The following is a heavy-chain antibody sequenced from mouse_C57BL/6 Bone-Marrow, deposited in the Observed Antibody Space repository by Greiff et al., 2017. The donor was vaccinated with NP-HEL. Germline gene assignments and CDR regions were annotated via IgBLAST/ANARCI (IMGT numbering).Heavy chain of an antibody. CDR1: GFTFTDYY. CDR3: ARSIYYDYADNPFYAMDY. CDR2: IRNKASGYTT. Sequence: EVHLVESGGGLVQPGGSLSLSCAASGFTFTDYYMNWVRQPPGKALEWLGFIRNKASGYTTEYSASVKGRFTISRDSSQSILYLQMNALRADDSATYYCARSIYYDYADNPFYAMDYWGQGTSVTVSS. V-gene: IGHV7-3*01. D-gene: IGHD2-4*01. J-gene: IGHJ4*01.